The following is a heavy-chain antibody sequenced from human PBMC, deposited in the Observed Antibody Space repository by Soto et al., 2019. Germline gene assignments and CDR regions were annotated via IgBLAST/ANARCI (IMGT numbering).Heavy chain of an antibody. Sequence: EKQLVESGGALAQPGGSLRLSCVGSGFTFSIYALTWVRQAPGKGLEWVSLITNNGDTTFFGDSVKGRFSISRDNSKNPLHLQLENLRAEDSAVYYCAMSAGYGGAFDVWGQGPMVAVSS. J-gene: IGHJ3*01. CDR2: ITNNGDTT. CDR3: AMSAGYGGAFDV. CDR1: GFTFSIYA. D-gene: IGHD5-12*01. V-gene: IGHV3-23*04.